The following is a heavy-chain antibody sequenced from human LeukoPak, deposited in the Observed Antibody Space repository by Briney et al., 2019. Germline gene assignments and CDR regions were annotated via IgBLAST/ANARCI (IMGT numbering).Heavy chain of an antibody. Sequence: ASVKVSCKASGYTFTGYYMHWVRQAPGQGLEWMGWINPNSGGTNYAQKFQGRVTMTRDTSISTAYMELSRLRSDDTAVYYCARVSGGRGGIDYWGQGTLVTVSS. D-gene: IGHD3-10*01. CDR3: ARVSGGRGGIDY. J-gene: IGHJ4*02. CDR1: GYTFTGYY. V-gene: IGHV1-2*02. CDR2: INPNSGGT.